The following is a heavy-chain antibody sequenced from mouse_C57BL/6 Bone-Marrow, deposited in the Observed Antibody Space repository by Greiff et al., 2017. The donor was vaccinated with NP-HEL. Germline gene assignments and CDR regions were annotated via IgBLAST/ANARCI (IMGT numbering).Heavy chain of an antibody. V-gene: IGHV1-66*01. J-gene: IGHJ4*01. Sequence: VQLQQSGPELVKPGASVKISCKASGYSFTSYYIHWVKQRPGQGLEWIGWIYPGSGNTKYNEKFKGKATLTADTSSSTDYMQLSSLTSEDSAVYYCAREGVLLRYHYYAMDYWGQGTSVTVSS. CDR3: AREGVLLRYHYYAMDY. D-gene: IGHD1-1*01. CDR1: GYSFTSYY. CDR2: IYPGSGNT.